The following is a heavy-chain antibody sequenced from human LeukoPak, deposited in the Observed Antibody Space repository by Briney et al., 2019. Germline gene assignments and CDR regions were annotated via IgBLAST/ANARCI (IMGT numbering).Heavy chain of an antibody. V-gene: IGHV3-53*01. CDR2: IYSGDNT. CDR1: GFTVSSNY. CDR3: TSADYGAYDY. J-gene: IGHJ4*02. D-gene: IGHD4-17*01. Sequence: PGGSLRLSCAASGFTVSSNYMSWVRQAPGEGLEWVSVIYSGDNTYYADSVKGRFTISRDSSKNTLYLQLNSLRVEDTAVYYCTSADYGAYDYWGQGTLVTVSS.